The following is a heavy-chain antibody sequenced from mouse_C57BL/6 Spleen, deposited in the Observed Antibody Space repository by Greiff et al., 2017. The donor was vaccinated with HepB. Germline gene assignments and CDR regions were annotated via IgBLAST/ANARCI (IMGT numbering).Heavy chain of an antibody. J-gene: IGHJ2*01. CDR1: GYTFTDYY. CDR2: INPYNGGT. CDR3: ARVQEDYFDY. V-gene: IGHV1-19*01. Sequence: DVKLQESGPVLVKPGASVKMSCKASGYTFTDYYMNWVKQSHGKSLEWIGVINPYNGGTSYNQKFKGKATLTVDKSSSTAYMELNSLTSEDSAVYYCARVQEDYFDYWGQGTTLTVSS.